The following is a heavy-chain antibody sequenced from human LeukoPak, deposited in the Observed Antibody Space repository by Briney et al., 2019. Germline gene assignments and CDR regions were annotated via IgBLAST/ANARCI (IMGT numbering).Heavy chain of an antibody. CDR2: ISGSSSTI. D-gene: IGHD3-10*01. CDR3: ARAGGGYYFDY. Sequence: PGGSLRLSCAASGFTFSIYSMNWVRQAPGKGLEWLSYISGSSSTIYYADSVKGRFTISRDNAKNSLYLQINSLRAEDTAVYYCARAGGGYYFDYWGQGTLVTVSS. CDR1: GFTFSIYS. V-gene: IGHV3-48*01. J-gene: IGHJ4*02.